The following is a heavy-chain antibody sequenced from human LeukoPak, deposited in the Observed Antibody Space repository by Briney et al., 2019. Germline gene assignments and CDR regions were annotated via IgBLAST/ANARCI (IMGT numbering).Heavy chain of an antibody. CDR2: ISGRGASK. J-gene: IGHJ5*02. D-gene: IGHD6-13*01. CDR1: GLTFNNYA. CDR3: ARSHWGPYGSRISNWFDL. V-gene: IGHV3-23*01. Sequence: PGGSLRLSCAVSGLTFNNYAMSWVRQAPGKGLEWVSGISGRGASKYYADSVKGRFTISRDNAKNTLYLQMNSLRAEDTAVYYCARSHWGPYGSRISNWFDLWGQGTLVTVSS.